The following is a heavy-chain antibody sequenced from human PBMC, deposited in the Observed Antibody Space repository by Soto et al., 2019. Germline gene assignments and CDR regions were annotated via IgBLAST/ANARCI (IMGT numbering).Heavy chain of an antibody. CDR2: ISSSSSTI. CDR3: ARESRFLEWLSLNWFDP. J-gene: IGHJ5*02. D-gene: IGHD3-3*01. V-gene: IGHV3-48*02. CDR1: GFTFSSYS. Sequence: GGSLRLSCAASGFTFSSYSMNWVRQAPGKGLEWVSYISSSSSTIYYADSVKGRFTISRDNAKNSLYLQMNRLRDEDTAVYYCARESRFLEWLSLNWFDPWGQGTLVTVSS.